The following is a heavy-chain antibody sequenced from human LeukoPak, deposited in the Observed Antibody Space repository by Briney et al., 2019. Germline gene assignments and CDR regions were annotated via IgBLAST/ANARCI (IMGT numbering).Heavy chain of an antibody. J-gene: IGHJ4*02. CDR1: GVSISSSSYD. D-gene: IGHD6-19*01. Sequence: SETLSFTCTVSGVSISSSSYDWGGIRQRPGKGREWIGSIYYSGRTYYNPSFKSRVTITVDTSKNQFSLKLSSVTAADTAVYYCARDLGYSSGWYEGGHFDYWGQGTLVTVSS. CDR3: ARDLGYSSGWYEGGHFDY. V-gene: IGHV4-39*02. CDR2: IYYSGRT.